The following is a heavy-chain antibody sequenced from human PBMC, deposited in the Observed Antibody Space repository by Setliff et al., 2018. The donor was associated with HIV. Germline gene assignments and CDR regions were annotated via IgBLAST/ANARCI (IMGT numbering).Heavy chain of an antibody. D-gene: IGHD3-10*01. Sequence: PGGSLRLSCVASGFSFSTYWMSWVRQAPGKGLEWVANIKQRGSEKYYVDSVKGRFTISRDDAKNSLYLQMNSLRAEDTAVYYCARARVPFYWGQGMLVTVSS. CDR2: IKQRGSEK. V-gene: IGHV3-7*01. J-gene: IGHJ4*02. CDR1: GFSFSTYW. CDR3: ARARVPFY.